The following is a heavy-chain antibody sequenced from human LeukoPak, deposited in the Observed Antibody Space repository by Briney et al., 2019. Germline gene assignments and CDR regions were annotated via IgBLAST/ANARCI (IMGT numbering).Heavy chain of an antibody. V-gene: IGHV4-34*01. Sequence: SETLSLTCAGQGGSFSGYYWSWIRQPPGKGLEWIGEINQSGSTNYNPSLKSRVTISADTSKDQFSLKLRSVTAADTAVYYCARVGRRGNWNYDPRWFDPWGHGTLVTVS. CDR3: ARVGRRGNWNYDPRWFDP. CDR1: GGSFSGYY. D-gene: IGHD1-7*01. CDR2: INQSGST. J-gene: IGHJ5*02.